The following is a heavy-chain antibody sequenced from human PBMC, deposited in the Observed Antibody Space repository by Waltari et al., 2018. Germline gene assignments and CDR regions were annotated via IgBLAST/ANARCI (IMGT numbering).Heavy chain of an antibody. Sequence: EMQLVESGGGLVKPGGSLRLSCAASGFTFSSYSMNWVRQAPGKGLEWVSSISSSSSYIYYADSVKGRFTISRDNAKNSLYLQMNSLRAEDTAVYYCARDGSGSYGYGMDVWGQGTTVTVSS. CDR1: GFTFSSYS. J-gene: IGHJ6*02. CDR2: ISSSSSYI. V-gene: IGHV3-21*01. D-gene: IGHD3-10*01. CDR3: ARDGSGSYGYGMDV.